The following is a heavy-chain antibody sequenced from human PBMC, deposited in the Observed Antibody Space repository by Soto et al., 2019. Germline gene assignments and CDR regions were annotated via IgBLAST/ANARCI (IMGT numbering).Heavy chain of an antibody. V-gene: IGHV3-43D*04. CDR2: TNSDGTDS. J-gene: IGHJ4*02. CDR1: GFDFEDYA. D-gene: IGHD3-22*01. Sequence: GGSLRLSCAAAGFDFEDYAMHWVRQVPGKGLEWVSLTNSDGTDSYYVDSVKGRFTISRDNAKTTLYLQMDRLRPEDTALYFCAYSLYYYDSGPLALGGRESLVPGSS. CDR3: AYSLYYYDSGPLAL.